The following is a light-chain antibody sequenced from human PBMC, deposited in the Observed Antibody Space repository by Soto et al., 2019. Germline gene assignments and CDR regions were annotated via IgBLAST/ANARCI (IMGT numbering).Light chain of an antibody. CDR1: QSISDW. Sequence: DIQMTQSPSTLSASVGDRVTITCRASQSISDWLAWYQQKPGKAPKLLIYKASSLETGVPSRFSGSGSGTEFTLTISSLQTDDFATYYFQHYGGYPYTFGLGTKLETK. J-gene: IGKJ2*01. CDR3: QHYGGYPYT. V-gene: IGKV1-5*03. CDR2: KAS.